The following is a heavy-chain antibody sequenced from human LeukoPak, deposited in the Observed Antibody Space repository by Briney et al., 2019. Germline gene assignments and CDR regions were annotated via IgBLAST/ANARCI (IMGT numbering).Heavy chain of an antibody. CDR3: ARAVHYSGTSYQYTGGYYYFDF. CDR2: VYHSGTT. J-gene: IGHJ4*02. Sequence: SETLSLTCAVSGASFSSRDWWTWVRQPPGKGLEWIGEVYHSGTTNYNPSLKSRVIISIDESNNQFSLNLRSVTAADTAVYYCARAVHYSGTSYQYTGGYYYFDFWGQGTLVTVSS. V-gene: IGHV4-4*02. CDR1: GASFSSRDW. D-gene: IGHD3-10*01.